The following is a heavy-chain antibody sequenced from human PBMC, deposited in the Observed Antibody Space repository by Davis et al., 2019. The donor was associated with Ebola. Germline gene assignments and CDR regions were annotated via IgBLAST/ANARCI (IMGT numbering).Heavy chain of an antibody. CDR2: ISGSGGST. D-gene: IGHD1/OR15-1a*01. Sequence: GSLRLSCAASGFTFSSYAMSWVRQAPGKGLEWVSAISGSGGSTYYADSVKGRFTISRDNSKNTLYLQMNSLRAEDTAVYYCGTNKYYYYGMDVWGQGTTVTVSS. J-gene: IGHJ6*02. CDR1: GFTFSSYA. CDR3: GTNKYYYYGMDV. V-gene: IGHV3-23*01.